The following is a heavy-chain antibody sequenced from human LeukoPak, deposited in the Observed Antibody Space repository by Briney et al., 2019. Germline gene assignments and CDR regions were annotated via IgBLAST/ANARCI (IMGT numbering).Heavy chain of an antibody. V-gene: IGHV1-69*13. CDR3: ARGLSSSWYSFDYYYYMDV. CDR1: GGTFSSYA. J-gene: IGHJ6*03. CDR2: IIPIFGTA. D-gene: IGHD6-13*01. Sequence: SVKVSCKASGGTFSSYAISWVRQAPGQGLEWMGGIIPIFGTANYAQKFQGRVTITADESTSTAYMELSSLRSEDTAVYYCARGLSSSWYSFDYYYYMDVWGKGTTVTISS.